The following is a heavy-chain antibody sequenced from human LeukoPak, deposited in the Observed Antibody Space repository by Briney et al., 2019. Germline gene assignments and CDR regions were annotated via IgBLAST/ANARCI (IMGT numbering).Heavy chain of an antibody. CDR2: INPNSSAT. Sequence: ASVKVSCKASGYTFTGYYMHWVRQAPGQGSEWMGWINPNSSATNYAQKFQGRVSMTKDTSITTAYMELSRLRSDDTAVYYCARVLKDGYNNGNFQHWGQGTLVAVSS. CDR3: ARVLKDGYNNGNFQH. D-gene: IGHD5-24*01. J-gene: IGHJ1*01. CDR1: GYTFTGYY. V-gene: IGHV1-2*02.